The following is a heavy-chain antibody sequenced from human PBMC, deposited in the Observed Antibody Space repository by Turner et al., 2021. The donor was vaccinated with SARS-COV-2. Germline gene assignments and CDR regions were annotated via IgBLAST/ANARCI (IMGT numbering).Heavy chain of an antibody. V-gene: IGHV3-53*02. CDR2: IYSGGST. Sequence: EVQLVETGGGLIQPVGSLGLSCAASGFTVSSNYMSWVRQAPGKGLEWVSVIYSGGSTFYADSVKGRFTISRDNSKNKLYLQMDSLRTEDRAVYYCARDLIYYGMDVWGQGTTVTVSS. J-gene: IGHJ6*02. CDR3: ARDLIYYGMDV. CDR1: GFTVSSNY.